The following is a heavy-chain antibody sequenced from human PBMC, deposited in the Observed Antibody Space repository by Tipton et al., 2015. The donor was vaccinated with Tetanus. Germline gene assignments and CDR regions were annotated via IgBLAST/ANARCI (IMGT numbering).Heavy chain of an antibody. V-gene: IGHV4-39*01. CDR3: ARHQSGYFTPFDY. CDR2: IYESGDT. D-gene: IGHD3-3*01. CDR1: SSYA. Sequence: SSYAMSWVRQAPGKGLEWIGSIYESGDTYYIPSLKSRVTISVDTSTNQFSLTLSSMAAADTGVYYCARHQSGYFTPFDYWGQGKLVTVSS. J-gene: IGHJ4*02.